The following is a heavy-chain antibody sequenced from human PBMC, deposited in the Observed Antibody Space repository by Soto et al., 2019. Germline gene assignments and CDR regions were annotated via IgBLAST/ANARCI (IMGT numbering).Heavy chain of an antibody. V-gene: IGHV4-59*01. CDR1: GGSIRSYY. CDR2: IYYSGST. CDR3: ARGYCGGDCYIKWFDP. J-gene: IGHJ5*02. Sequence: SETLSLTCTVSGGSIRSYYWSWIRKPPGKGLEWIGYIYYSGSTNYNPSLKSRVTISVDTSKNQFSLKLSSVTAADTAVYYCARGYCGGDCYIKWFDPRGQGTLVTVSS. D-gene: IGHD2-21*02.